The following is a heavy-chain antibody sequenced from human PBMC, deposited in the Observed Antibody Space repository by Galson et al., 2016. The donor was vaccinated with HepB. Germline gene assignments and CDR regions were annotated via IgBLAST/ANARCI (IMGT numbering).Heavy chain of an antibody. D-gene: IGHD3-10*01. Sequence: SLRLSCAASGLTFSNYPMSWVRQAPGKGLEWVSAISTSGGSTFYGDSVRGRFTISRDNSKNTLNLQIDSLRAEDTAVYYCAKDAFSASGSYLWTYFDYWGQGSLVTVSS. CDR2: ISTSGGST. CDR3: AKDAFSASGSYLWTYFDY. J-gene: IGHJ4*02. CDR1: GLTFSNYP. V-gene: IGHV3-23*01.